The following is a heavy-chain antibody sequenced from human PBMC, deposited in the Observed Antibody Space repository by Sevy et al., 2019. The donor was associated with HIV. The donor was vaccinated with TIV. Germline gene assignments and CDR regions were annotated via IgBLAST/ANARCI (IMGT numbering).Heavy chain of an antibody. CDR2: IYYSGST. Sequence: SETLSLTCTVSGGSISSSSYYWGWIRQPPGKGLEWIGSIYYSGSTYYNPSLKSRVTISVDTSKNQFSLKLSSVTAADTAVYYCARLFQYSSSWYCFDYWGQGTLVTVSS. J-gene: IGHJ4*02. CDR1: GGSISSSSYY. V-gene: IGHV4-39*01. CDR3: ARLFQYSSSWYCFDY. D-gene: IGHD6-13*01.